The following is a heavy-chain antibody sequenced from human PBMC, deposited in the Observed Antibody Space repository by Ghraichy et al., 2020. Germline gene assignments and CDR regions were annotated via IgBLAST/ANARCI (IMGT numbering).Heavy chain of an antibody. CDR3: AKDRDSSGPWYREDYFDY. V-gene: IGHV3-23*01. CDR2: ISGSGGST. Sequence: GGSLRLSCAASGFTFSSYAMSWVRQAPGKGLEWVSAISGSGGSTYYADSVKGRFTISRDNSKNTLYLQMNSLRAEDTAVYYCAKDRDSSGPWYREDYFDYWGQGTLVTVSS. CDR1: GFTFSSYA. D-gene: IGHD6-19*01. J-gene: IGHJ4*02.